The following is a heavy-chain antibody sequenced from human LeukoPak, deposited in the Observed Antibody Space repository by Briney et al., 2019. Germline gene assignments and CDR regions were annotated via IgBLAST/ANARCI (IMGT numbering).Heavy chain of an antibody. CDR1: GYTFTRYY. CDR2: INPSGGST. V-gene: IGHV1-46*01. D-gene: IGHD1-26*01. J-gene: IGHJ4*02. Sequence: ASVKVSCKASGYTFTRYYMHWVRQAPGQGREWMGIINPSGGSTSYAQKCQGRVTMTRDMSTSTVYMEMSSLRSEDTAVYYCARDWDLGTFDYWGQGTLVTVSS. CDR3: ARDWDLGTFDY.